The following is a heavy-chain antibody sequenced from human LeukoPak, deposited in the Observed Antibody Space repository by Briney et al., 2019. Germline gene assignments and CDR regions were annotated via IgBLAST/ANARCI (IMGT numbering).Heavy chain of an antibody. CDR2: ITSRSSSI. V-gene: IGHV3-48*02. Sequence: PGGSLRLSCAASGFTFSNYNMNWVRQAPGKGLEWVSYITSRSSSIYYADSVKGRFTISRDNAQNSLYLQMNSLRDEDTAVYYCARDSRVGEVIIPYLDHWGQGTLVTVSS. CDR1: GFTFSNYN. J-gene: IGHJ4*02. CDR3: ARDSRVGEVIIPYLDH. D-gene: IGHD3-10*01.